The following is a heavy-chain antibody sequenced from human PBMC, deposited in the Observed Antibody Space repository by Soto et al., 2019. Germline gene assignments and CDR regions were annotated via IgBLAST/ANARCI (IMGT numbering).Heavy chain of an antibody. D-gene: IGHD2-2*01. CDR2: IIPIFGTA. Sequence: GASVKVSCTASGGTFSSYAISWVRQAPGQGLEWMGGIIPIFGTANYAQKFQGRVTITADESTSTAYMELSSLRSEDTAVYYCARGRAEYCSSTSCWGYYYGMDVWGQGTTVTVSS. J-gene: IGHJ6*02. CDR1: GGTFSSYA. V-gene: IGHV1-69*13. CDR3: ARGRAEYCSSTSCWGYYYGMDV.